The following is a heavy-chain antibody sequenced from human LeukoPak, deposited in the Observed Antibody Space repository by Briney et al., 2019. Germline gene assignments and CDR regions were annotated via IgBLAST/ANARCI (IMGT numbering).Heavy chain of an antibody. V-gene: IGHV3-23*01. CDR1: GFTFSSYA. Sequence: PGGSLRLSCAASGFTFSSYAMSWVRQAPGKGLEWVSTISGSGAKTYYGDSVKGRFTISRDNSKNTLYLQMNSLRAEDTAVYYCAKDSIPGPYHHYGMDVWGHGTPLTVSS. D-gene: IGHD2-21*01. CDR2: ISGSGAKT. J-gene: IGHJ6*02. CDR3: AKDSIPGPYHHYGMDV.